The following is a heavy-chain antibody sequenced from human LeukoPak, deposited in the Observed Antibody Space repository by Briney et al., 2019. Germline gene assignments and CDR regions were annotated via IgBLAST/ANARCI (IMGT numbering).Heavy chain of an antibody. CDR2: ISSSSSTI. CDR3: ARVTYYYDSSGSSGAFDI. D-gene: IGHD3-22*01. Sequence: GGSLRLSCAASGFTFSSYSMNWVRQAPGKGLEWVSYISSSSSTIYYADSVKGRFTISRDNAKNSLYLQMNSLRAEDTAVYYCARVTYYYDSSGSSGAFDIWGQGTMVTVSS. CDR1: GFTFSSYS. V-gene: IGHV3-48*04. J-gene: IGHJ3*02.